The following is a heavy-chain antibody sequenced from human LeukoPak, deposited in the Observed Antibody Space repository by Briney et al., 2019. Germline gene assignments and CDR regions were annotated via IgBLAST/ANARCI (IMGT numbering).Heavy chain of an antibody. V-gene: IGHV1-2*02. J-gene: IGHJ4*02. CDR1: GYTFTGYY. CDR2: INPKSGGT. D-gene: IGHD6-13*01. CDR3: ASATSSSPSDY. Sequence: GASVKVSCKASGYTFTGYYMHWVRQAPGQGLEWMGWINPKSGGTNYAQKFQGRVTMTRDTSISTAYMELSRLRSDDTAVYYCASATSSSPSDYWGQGTLVTVSS.